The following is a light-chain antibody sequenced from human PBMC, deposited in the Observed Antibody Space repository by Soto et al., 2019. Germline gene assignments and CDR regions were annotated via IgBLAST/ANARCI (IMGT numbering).Light chain of an antibody. CDR2: GAS. CDR1: QSVSSSY. CDR3: QQYETFSGT. Sequence: EIVLTQSPGTLSLSPGERATLSCRASQSVSSSYLAWYQQKPGQAPRLLIYGASSRATGIPGRFSGSGSGTDFTLTISRLEPEDFATYYCQQYETFSGTFGPGTKVEI. V-gene: IGKV3-20*01. J-gene: IGKJ1*01.